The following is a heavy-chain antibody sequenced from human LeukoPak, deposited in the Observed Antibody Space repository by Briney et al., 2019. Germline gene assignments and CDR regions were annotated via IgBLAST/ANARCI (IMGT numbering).Heavy chain of an antibody. V-gene: IGHV3-30*01. J-gene: IGHJ4*02. CDR1: GFTFSSYA. Sequence: GRSLRLSCAASGFTFSSYAMHWVRQAPGKGLEWVPVISYDGSNKYYADSVKGRFTISRDNSKNTLYLQMNSLRAEDTAVYYCASGDYYDSSAEWGQGTLVTVSS. D-gene: IGHD3-22*01. CDR3: ASGDYYDSSAE. CDR2: ISYDGSNK.